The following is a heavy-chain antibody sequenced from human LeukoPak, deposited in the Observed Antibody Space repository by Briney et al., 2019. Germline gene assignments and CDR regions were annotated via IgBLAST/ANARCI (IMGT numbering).Heavy chain of an antibody. D-gene: IGHD3-22*01. CDR1: GGSFNSYA. V-gene: IGHV1-69*15. Sequence: SVKVSCKASGGSFNSYALSWVRQAPGQGLEWMGRTIPIFGTAYYAQKFQGRVTITADESTSTVYMELRSLRSEDTAMYYCARAYYFDGSGYYLPLDSWGQGTLVTVSS. CDR2: TIPIFGTA. CDR3: ARAYYFDGSGYYLPLDS. J-gene: IGHJ4*02.